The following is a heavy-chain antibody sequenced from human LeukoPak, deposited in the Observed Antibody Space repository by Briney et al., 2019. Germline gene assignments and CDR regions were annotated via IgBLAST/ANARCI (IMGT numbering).Heavy chain of an antibody. D-gene: IGHD5-18*01. J-gene: IGHJ5*02. Sequence: PGGSLRLSCAASGFTFSSYWMSWIRQRPGKGLERIGEINHSGSTNYNPSLKSRVTISVDTSKNQFSLNLNSVTAADAAVYYCARQSDYGYYIGHWGQGNLVTVS. CDR3: ARQSDYGYYIGH. V-gene: IGHV4-34*01. CDR1: GFTFSSYW. CDR2: INHSGST.